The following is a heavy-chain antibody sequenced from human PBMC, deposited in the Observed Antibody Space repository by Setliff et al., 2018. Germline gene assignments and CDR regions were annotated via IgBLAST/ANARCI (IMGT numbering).Heavy chain of an antibody. D-gene: IGHD4-17*01. J-gene: IGHJ1*01. Sequence: ASVKVSCKASGYPFIGYFMHWVRQAPGQGLEWMGWINPKTGDTLYAPKFQGRFTMTRDRSSNTAYMDLSRLTSDDTAVYYCARVAYGLEYFQYWGQGTLVTVSS. CDR1: GYPFIGYF. CDR2: INPKTGDT. CDR3: ARVAYGLEYFQY. V-gene: IGHV1-2*02.